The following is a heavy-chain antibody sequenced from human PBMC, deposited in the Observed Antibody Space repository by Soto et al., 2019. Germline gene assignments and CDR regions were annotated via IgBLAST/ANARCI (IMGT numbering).Heavy chain of an antibody. CDR1: GGTFSSYT. J-gene: IGHJ4*02. CDR3: ARVLYSGYLDY. Sequence: QVQLVQSGAEVKKPGSSVKVSCKASGGTFSSYTISWVRQAPGQGLEWMGRIIPILGIANYAQKFQGRVMITADKSTSTAYMELSSLRSEDTAVYYCARVLYSGYLDYWGQGTLVTVSS. V-gene: IGHV1-69*02. D-gene: IGHD1-26*01. CDR2: IIPILGIA.